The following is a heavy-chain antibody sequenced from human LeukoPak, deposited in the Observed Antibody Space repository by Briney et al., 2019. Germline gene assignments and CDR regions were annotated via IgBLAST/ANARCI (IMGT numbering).Heavy chain of an antibody. Sequence: GESLKISCKGSGYYFTNYWIAWVRQMPGKGLEWMGIIFPGDPDTRYSPSFQGQVTISADKSMNTAYLQWSNLKASDTAIYYCARQGAGGWYITPFDAWGQGTLVTVSS. D-gene: IGHD6-19*01. CDR1: GYYFTNYW. V-gene: IGHV5-51*01. CDR2: IFPGDPDT. J-gene: IGHJ4*02. CDR3: ARQGAGGWYITPFDA.